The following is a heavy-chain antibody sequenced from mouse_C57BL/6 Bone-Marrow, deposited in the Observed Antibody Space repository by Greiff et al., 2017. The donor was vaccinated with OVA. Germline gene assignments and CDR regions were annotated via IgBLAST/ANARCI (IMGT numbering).Heavy chain of an antibody. D-gene: IGHD2-4*01. J-gene: IGHJ4*01. CDR3: ARGDPIYYDYDEAMDY. CDR1: GYTFTSYW. V-gene: IGHV1-72*01. CDR2: IDPNSGGT. Sequence: QVQLQQPGAELVKPGASVKLSCKASGYTFTSYWMHWVKQRPGRGLEWIGRIDPNSGGTKYNEKFKSKATLTVDKPSSTAYMQLSSLTSEDSAVYYCARGDPIYYDYDEAMDYWGQGTSVTVSS.